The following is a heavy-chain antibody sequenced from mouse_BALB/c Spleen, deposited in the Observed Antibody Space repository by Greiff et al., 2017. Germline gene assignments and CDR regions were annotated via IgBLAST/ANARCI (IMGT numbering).Heavy chain of an antibody. CDR2: ISSGSSTI. Sequence: EVQLVESGGGLVQPGGSRKLSCAASGFTFSSFGMHWVRQAPETGLEWVAYISSGSSTIYYADTVKGRFTISRDNPKNTLFLQMTSLRSEDTAMYYCARSLLYYYAMDYWGQGTSVTVSS. D-gene: IGHD1-1*01. J-gene: IGHJ4*01. CDR1: GFTFSSFG. V-gene: IGHV5-17*02. CDR3: ARSLLYYYAMDY.